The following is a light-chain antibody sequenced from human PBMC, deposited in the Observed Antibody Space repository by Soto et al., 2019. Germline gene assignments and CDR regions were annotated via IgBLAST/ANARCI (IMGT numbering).Light chain of an antibody. V-gene: IGKV3-20*01. CDR2: GAS. J-gene: IGKJ3*01. Sequence: EIVLTQSPGTLSLSPGERATLSCRASQSVSSSYLAWYQQKPGQAPRLLIYGASSRATGIPDRFSGSGSGTDFTLTISRLGPEEFAVYYCQQYGSSPGFTFGPGTKVDIK. CDR3: QQYGSSPGFT. CDR1: QSVSSSY.